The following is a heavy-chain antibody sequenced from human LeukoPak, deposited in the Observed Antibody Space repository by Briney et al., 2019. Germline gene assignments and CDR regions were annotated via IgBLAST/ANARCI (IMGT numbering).Heavy chain of an antibody. D-gene: IGHD3-16*02. CDR1: GGSFSGYY. CDR3: ARRRYDYVWGSYRYQYFDY. CDR2: INHSGST. J-gene: IGHJ4*02. V-gene: IGHV4-34*01. Sequence: SETLSPTXAVYGGSFSGYYWSWIRQPPGKGLEWLGEINHSGSTNYNPSLKSRVTISVDTSKNQFSLKLSSVTAADTAVYYCARRRYDYVWGSYRYQYFDYWGQGTLVTVSS.